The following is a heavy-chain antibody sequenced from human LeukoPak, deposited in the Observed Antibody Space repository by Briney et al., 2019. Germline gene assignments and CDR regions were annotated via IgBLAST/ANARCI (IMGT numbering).Heavy chain of an antibody. CDR3: ARDRGPGTGIVGATFVPNYPTDY. Sequence: GGSLRLSCAASGFTFSSYAMHWVRQAPGKGLGWVAVISYDGSNKYYADSVKGRFTISRDNSKNTLYLQMNSLRAEDTAVYYCARDRGPGTGIVGATFVPNYPTDYWGQGTLVTVSS. D-gene: IGHD1-26*01. J-gene: IGHJ4*02. CDR1: GFTFSSYA. CDR2: ISYDGSNK. V-gene: IGHV3-30-3*01.